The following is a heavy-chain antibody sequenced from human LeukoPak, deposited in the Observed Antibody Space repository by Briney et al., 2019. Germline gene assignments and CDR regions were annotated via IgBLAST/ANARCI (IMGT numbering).Heavy chain of an antibody. V-gene: IGHV3-30-3*01. D-gene: IGHD6-6*01. CDR3: ARVQQLVHGVFDF. J-gene: IGHJ4*02. Sequence: GGSLRLSCAASGFTFSSYAMHWVRQAPGKGLEWVAVISYDGSNKYYAYSVKGRFTISRDNSKNTLFLQMNSLRAEDTAVYYCARVQQLVHGVFDFWGQGTLVTVSS. CDR2: ISYDGSNK. CDR1: GFTFSSYA.